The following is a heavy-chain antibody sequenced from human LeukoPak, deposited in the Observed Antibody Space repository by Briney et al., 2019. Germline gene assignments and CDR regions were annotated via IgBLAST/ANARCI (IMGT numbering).Heavy chain of an antibody. CDR3: ARDPSGAYFDY. CDR2: ISSSGSNI. Sequence: GGSLRLSCAASGFTFSSYEMNWVRQAPGKGLEWVSYISSSGSNIYYADSVKGRFTISRDNAKNSLYLQMNSLRAEDTAVYYCARDPSGAYFDYWGQGTLVTVSS. CDR1: GFTFSSYE. J-gene: IGHJ4*02. D-gene: IGHD3-10*01. V-gene: IGHV3-48*03.